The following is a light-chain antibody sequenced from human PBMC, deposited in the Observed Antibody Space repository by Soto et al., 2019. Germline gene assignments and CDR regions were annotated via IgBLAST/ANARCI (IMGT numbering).Light chain of an antibody. V-gene: IGKV3-15*01. CDR2: GAS. CDR3: QQYNLWPWT. CDR1: QGVSTN. Sequence: VMTQSPGTLSVSPGERATLSCRASQGVSTNLAWYQRKPGQAPRLLIHGASTRATGVPARFSGTGSGTEFVLTISGLQSEDLAVYYCQQYNLWPWTFGQGTKVEIK. J-gene: IGKJ1*01.